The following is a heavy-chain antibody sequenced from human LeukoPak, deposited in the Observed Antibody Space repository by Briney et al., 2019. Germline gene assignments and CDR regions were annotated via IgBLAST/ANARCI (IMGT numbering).Heavy chain of an antibody. D-gene: IGHD3-10*01. CDR3: ARDSGTSDVRFDP. CDR2: IKQNGSRK. CDR1: GFMFSNYW. Sequence: GGSLRLSCEASGFMFSNYWMGWVRQAPGKGLEWVANIKQNGSRKNYVDPVKGRFTISRDNAKNSLYLQMNSLRAGDAAVYYCARDSGTSDVRFDPWGQGTLVAVSS. J-gene: IGHJ5*02. V-gene: IGHV3-7*01.